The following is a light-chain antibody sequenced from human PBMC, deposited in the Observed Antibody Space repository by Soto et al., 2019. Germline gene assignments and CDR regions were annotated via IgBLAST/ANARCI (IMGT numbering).Light chain of an antibody. CDR3: QSYDTSLNDGV. J-gene: IGLJ3*02. Sequence: QSVLTQPPSVSGAPGQRVTISCTGSNSNTGAGYDVHWYQQFPGMAPKLLIFGNYERPSGVPDRFSGSKSGASASLAISGLQTEDEADYYCQSYDTSLNDGVFGGGTKLTVL. CDR2: GNY. CDR1: NSNTGAGYD. V-gene: IGLV1-40*01.